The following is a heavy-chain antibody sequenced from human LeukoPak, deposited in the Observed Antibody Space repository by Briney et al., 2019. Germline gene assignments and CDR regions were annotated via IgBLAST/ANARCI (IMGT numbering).Heavy chain of an antibody. D-gene: IGHD3-22*01. Sequence: GGSLRLSCAASGFTFSSYSMNWVRQAPGKGLEWVSSISSSSSYIYYADSVKGRFTISRDNAKNSLYLQMNSLRAEDTAVYYCAKLVSPDYYDSSGSTASNDYWGQGTLVTVSS. CDR2: ISSSSSYI. CDR3: AKLVSPDYYDSSGSTASNDY. V-gene: IGHV3-21*01. CDR1: GFTFSSYS. J-gene: IGHJ4*02.